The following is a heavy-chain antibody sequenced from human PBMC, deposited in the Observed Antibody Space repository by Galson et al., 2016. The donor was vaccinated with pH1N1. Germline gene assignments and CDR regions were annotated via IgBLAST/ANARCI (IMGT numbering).Heavy chain of an antibody. CDR1: GFTFDDYA. J-gene: IGHJ5*02. D-gene: IGHD2/OR15-2a*01. CDR3: AKDSGHFYNWFDP. Sequence: SLRLSCAASGFTFDDYAMHWVRQAPGKGLEWVSGISWNSGSIGYADSVKGRFTISRDNAKNSLYLQMNSLRAEDTALYYCAKDSGHFYNWFDPWGQGAPVTVSS. V-gene: IGHV3-9*01. CDR2: ISWNSGSI.